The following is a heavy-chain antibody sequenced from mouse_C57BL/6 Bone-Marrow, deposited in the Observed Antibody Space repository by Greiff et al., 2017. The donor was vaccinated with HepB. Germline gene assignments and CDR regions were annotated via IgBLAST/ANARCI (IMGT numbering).Heavy chain of an antibody. CDR2: IHPNSGST. Sequence: QVQLQQPGAELVKPGASVKLSCKASGYTFTSYWMHWVKQRPGQGLEWIGMIHPNSGSTNYNEKFKSKATLTVDKSSSTAYMQLSSLTSEDSAVYYCARRGVVATPFAYWGQGTLVTVSA. V-gene: IGHV1-64*01. J-gene: IGHJ3*01. CDR3: ARRGVVATPFAY. D-gene: IGHD1-1*01. CDR1: GYTFTSYW.